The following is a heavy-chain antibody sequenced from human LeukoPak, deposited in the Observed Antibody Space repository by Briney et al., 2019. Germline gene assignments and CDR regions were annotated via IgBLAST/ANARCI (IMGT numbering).Heavy chain of an antibody. CDR1: GFTFSSHW. V-gene: IGHV3-74*01. CDR2: INSDGSSI. Sequence: GGSLRLSCAASGFTFSSHWMHWVRQAPGKGLVWVSRINSDGSSISYADSVKGRFTISRDNAKNTLYLQMNSLRAEDTAVYYCARALTGTTGFDYWGQGTLVTVSS. D-gene: IGHD1-7*01. CDR3: ARALTGTTGFDY. J-gene: IGHJ4*02.